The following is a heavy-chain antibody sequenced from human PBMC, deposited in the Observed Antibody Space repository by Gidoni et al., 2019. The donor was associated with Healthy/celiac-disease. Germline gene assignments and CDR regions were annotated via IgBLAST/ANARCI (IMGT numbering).Heavy chain of an antibody. Sequence: QVQLQESGPGLVKPSETLSLTCSVSGYSISRAFYWGWIRQPPGKGLEWMASMYHSGSTYYNPSLKSRITISMDTSKNQFSLNLTSVTAADTAVYYCARDQRPIDYWGQGTLVTVSS. CDR1: GYSISRAFY. CDR3: ARDQRPIDY. J-gene: IGHJ4*02. V-gene: IGHV4-38-2*02. CDR2: MYHSGST.